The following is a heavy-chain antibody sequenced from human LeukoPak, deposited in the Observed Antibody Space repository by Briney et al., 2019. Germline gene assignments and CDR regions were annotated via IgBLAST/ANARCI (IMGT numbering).Heavy chain of an antibody. Sequence: GSLRLSCAASGFTFSSYAMSWVRQAPGKGLEWIGEINHSGSTNYNPSLKSRVTISVDTSKNQFSLKLSSVTAADTAVYYCARGGYYYDSSGYFFDYWGQGTLVTVSS. J-gene: IGHJ4*02. D-gene: IGHD3-22*01. CDR1: GFTFSSYA. CDR2: INHSGST. CDR3: ARGGYYYDSSGYFFDY. V-gene: IGHV4-34*01.